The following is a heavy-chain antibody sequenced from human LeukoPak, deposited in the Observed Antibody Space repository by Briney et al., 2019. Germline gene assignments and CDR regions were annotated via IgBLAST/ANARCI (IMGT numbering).Heavy chain of an antibody. J-gene: IGHJ4*02. V-gene: IGHV1-2*06. CDR1: GYTFTGYY. D-gene: IGHD6-19*01. Sequence: ASVKVSRKASGYTFTGYYMHWVRQAPGQGLEWMGRINPNSGGTNYAQKFQGRVTMTRDTSISTAYMELSRLRSDDTAVYYCARDLRQWLVNFDYWGQGTLVTLSS. CDR3: ARDLRQWLVNFDY. CDR2: INPNSGGT.